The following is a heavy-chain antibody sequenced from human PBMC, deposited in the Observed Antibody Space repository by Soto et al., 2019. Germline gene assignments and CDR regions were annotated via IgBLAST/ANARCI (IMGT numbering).Heavy chain of an antibody. D-gene: IGHD4-17*01. V-gene: IGHV3-33*01. CDR1: GFTFSSYG. J-gene: IGHJ2*01. Sequence: QVQLVESGGGVVQPGRSLRLSCATSGFTFSSYGMHWVRQGPGKGLEWVAVIWYDGTNKYYADSVNGRFTISRDDSKNTLYLQMNSLRAEDTDVYYWARGPMTTVTTWGDWYFALWGRGTLVTVSS. CDR3: ARGPMTTVTTWGDWYFAL. CDR2: IWYDGTNK.